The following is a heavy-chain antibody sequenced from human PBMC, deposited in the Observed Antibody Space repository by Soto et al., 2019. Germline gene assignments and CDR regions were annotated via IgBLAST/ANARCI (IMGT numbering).Heavy chain of an antibody. Sequence: QVHLVQSGAEVKKPGASVKVSCKGSGYAFTTYGITWVRQAPGQGLEWMGWISAHNGNTNYAQKPQGRVTVTRDTSTSTAYMELRRLRSDDTAVYYCARGRYGDYWGQRALVTVSS. CDR3: ARGRYGDY. D-gene: IGHD1-1*01. V-gene: IGHV1-18*01. CDR2: ISAHNGNT. J-gene: IGHJ4*02. CDR1: GYAFTTYG.